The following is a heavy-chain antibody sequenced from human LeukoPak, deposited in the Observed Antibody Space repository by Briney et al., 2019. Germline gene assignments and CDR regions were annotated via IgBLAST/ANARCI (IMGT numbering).Heavy chain of an antibody. D-gene: IGHD2-2*02. J-gene: IGHJ3*02. CDR3: ARDSHIYRSSTSCYMFSNDAFDI. Sequence: SVKVSCKASGGTFSSYAISWVRQAPGQGLEWMGGSIPIFGTANYAQKFQGRVTITTDEYTSTAYMELSSLRSEDTALYYCARDSHIYRSSTSCYMFSNDAFDIWGQGTMVTVSS. CDR1: GGTFSSYA. V-gene: IGHV1-69*05. CDR2: SIPIFGTA.